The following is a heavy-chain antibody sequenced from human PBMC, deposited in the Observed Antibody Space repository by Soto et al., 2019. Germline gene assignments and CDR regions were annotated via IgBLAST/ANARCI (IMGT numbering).Heavy chain of an antibody. CDR2: ISPEGASR. Sequence: EVQVVESGGGLVQPGGSLRLSCVASGFNFASSWLNWVRQTPGKRLEWVANISPEGASRNYVDSVRGRFTVSRDDAKRSLYLQMNSLRADDTALYHCARASRESAADKWGQGTLVTDSS. D-gene: IGHD6-13*01. CDR3: ARASRESAADK. J-gene: IGHJ4*02. CDR1: GFNFASSW. V-gene: IGHV3-7*03.